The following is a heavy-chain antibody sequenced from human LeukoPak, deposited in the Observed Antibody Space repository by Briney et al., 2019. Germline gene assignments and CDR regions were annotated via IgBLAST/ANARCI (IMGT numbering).Heavy chain of an antibody. J-gene: IGHJ3*02. CDR2: IYTSVST. CDR1: GGSISSYY. CDR3: ARDSHYYDSSGYRGRAFDI. D-gene: IGHD3-22*01. V-gene: IGHV4-4*07. Sequence: SETLSLTCNVSGGSISSYYWSWIREPAGKGQEWIGRIYTSVSTNYNPSLKYRVTMSVATSKNQFALKLSSVTAADTAVYYCARDSHYYDSSGYRGRAFDIWGQGIMVTVSS.